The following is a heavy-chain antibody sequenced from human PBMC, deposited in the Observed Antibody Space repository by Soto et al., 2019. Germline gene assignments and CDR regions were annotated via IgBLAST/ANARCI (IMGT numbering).Heavy chain of an antibody. Sequence: GGSLRLSCVGSEFIFVNYWMNWVRQAPGKGLEWVANINVDGSEKYFVDSVRGRFNIARDNAKNVLYLQMNSLRAEDTAVYYCARDIMGGAFDVWGQGTMVTVSS. J-gene: IGHJ3*01. V-gene: IGHV3-7*05. CDR1: EFIFVNYW. CDR2: INVDGSEK. D-gene: IGHD3-16*01. CDR3: ARDIMGGAFDV.